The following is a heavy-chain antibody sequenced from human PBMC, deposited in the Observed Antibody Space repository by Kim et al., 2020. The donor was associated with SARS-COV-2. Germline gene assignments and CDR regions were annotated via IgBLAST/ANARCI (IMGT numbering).Heavy chain of an antibody. Sequence: GGSLRLSCAASGFTFSSYAMHWVRQAPGKGLEWVAVISYDGSNKYYADSVKGRFTISRDNSKNTLYLQMNSLRAEDTAVYYCARDRPGVRGVIILDYWGQGTLVTVSS. CDR2: ISYDGSNK. D-gene: IGHD3-10*01. V-gene: IGHV3-30-3*01. CDR3: ARDRPGVRGVIILDY. J-gene: IGHJ4*02. CDR1: GFTFSSYA.